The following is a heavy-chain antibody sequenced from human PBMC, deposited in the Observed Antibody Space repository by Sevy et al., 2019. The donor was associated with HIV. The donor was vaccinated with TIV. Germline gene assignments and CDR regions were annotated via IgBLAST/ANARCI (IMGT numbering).Heavy chain of an antibody. CDR2: IYTSGST. V-gene: IGHV4-61*02. CDR1: GGSISSGSYH. Sequence: SETLSLTCTVSGGSISSGSYHWSWIRQPAGKGLEWIGRIYTSGSTNYNPSLKSRFTMSVDTSKNQFSLRLSSVTAADTAVYSCAGQKDSDLSPFDDWGQGTLVTVSS. D-gene: IGHD2-15*01. CDR3: AGQKDSDLSPFDD. J-gene: IGHJ4*02.